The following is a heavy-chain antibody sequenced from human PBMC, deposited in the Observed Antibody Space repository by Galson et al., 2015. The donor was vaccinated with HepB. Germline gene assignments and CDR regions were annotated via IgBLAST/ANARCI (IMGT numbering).Heavy chain of an antibody. V-gene: IGHV4-59*01. J-gene: IGHJ3*02. Sequence: SETLSLTCTVSGGSISSYYWSWIRQPPGKGLEWIGYIYYSGSTNYNPSLKSRVTISVDTSKNQFSLKLSSVTAADTAVYYCARARTYYDILTGGLTLDAFDIWGQGTMVTVSS. CDR1: GGSISSYY. CDR3: ARARTYYDILTGGLTLDAFDI. D-gene: IGHD3-9*01. CDR2: IYYSGST.